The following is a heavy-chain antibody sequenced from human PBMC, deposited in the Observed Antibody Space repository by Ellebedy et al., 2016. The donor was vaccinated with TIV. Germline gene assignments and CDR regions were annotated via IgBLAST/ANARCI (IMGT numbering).Heavy chain of an antibody. CDR3: ARAQDPHTLWSGYLLH. V-gene: IGHV3-74*03. CDR2: LSGDGATT. Sequence: GESLKISXAASGFTFSHYWMHWVRQAPGRGLVWVSCLSGDGATTMYADSVKGRFTISRDNAKNSLFLQMNSLRVDDTAVYHCARAQDPHTLWSGYLLHWGQGALVTVAS. J-gene: IGHJ1*01. CDR1: GFTFSHYW. D-gene: IGHD3-3*01.